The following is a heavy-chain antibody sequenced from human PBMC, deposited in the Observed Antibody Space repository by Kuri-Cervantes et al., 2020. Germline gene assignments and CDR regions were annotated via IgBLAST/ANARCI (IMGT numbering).Heavy chain of an antibody. V-gene: IGHV1-18*01. CDR3: ARGPYYYQYMDI. J-gene: IGHJ6*03. CDR2: INAETGNT. Sequence: ASVKVSCKASGYTFTSYGITWVRQAPGQGLEWMGWINAETGNTQYSQKFQGRVTITRDTSASTAYMELSSLRSEDTAVYYCARGPYYYQYMDIWGKGTTVTVSS. CDR1: GYTFTSYG.